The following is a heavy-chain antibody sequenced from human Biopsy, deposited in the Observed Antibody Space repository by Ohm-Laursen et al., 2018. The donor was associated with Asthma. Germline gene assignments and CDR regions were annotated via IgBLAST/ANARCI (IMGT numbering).Heavy chain of an antibody. CDR3: ARAQDYYDSRGYYRSFDY. J-gene: IGHJ4*02. D-gene: IGHD3-22*01. V-gene: IGHV4-31*03. Sequence: TLSLTCPVSYGSITSGGYYWTWIRQHSGKGLEWIGFIYYSGSTYYNPSLKSRVSISIDTSKNQFSLKLSSVTAADTAVYYCARAQDYYDSRGYYRSFDYWGQGTLVTVSS. CDR1: YGSITSGGYY. CDR2: IYYSGST.